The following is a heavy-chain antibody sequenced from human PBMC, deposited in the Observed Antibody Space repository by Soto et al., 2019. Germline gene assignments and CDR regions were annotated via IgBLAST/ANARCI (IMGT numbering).Heavy chain of an antibody. D-gene: IGHD3-10*01. J-gene: IGHJ4*02. Sequence: QVQLVESGGGVVQPGRSLRLSCAASGFTFSSYGMHWVRQAPGKGLEWVAVISYDGSNKYYADSVKGRFTISRDNSKNTLYLQMNSLRAEDTAVYYSAKQSGARFGELDIDYWGQGTLVTVSS. CDR2: ISYDGSNK. V-gene: IGHV3-30*18. CDR3: AKQSGARFGELDIDY. CDR1: GFTFSSYG.